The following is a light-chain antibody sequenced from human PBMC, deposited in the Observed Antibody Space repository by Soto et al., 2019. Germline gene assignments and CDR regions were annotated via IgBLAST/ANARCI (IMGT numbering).Light chain of an antibody. V-gene: IGKV1-8*01. J-gene: IGKJ4*01. Sequence: AIRMTQSPSSLSASTVDRVTITCRASQGISSYLAWYQQKPGKAPKLRIYAASTLQSGVPSRFSGSGSGTDFTLTISCLQSEDFATYYCQQYYSYPITFGGGTKVEIK. CDR2: AAS. CDR1: QGISSY. CDR3: QQYYSYPIT.